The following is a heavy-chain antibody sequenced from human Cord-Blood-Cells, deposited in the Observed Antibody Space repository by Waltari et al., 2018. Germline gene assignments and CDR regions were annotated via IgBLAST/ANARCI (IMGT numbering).Heavy chain of an antibody. Sequence: QVQLVESGGGVVQPGRSLRLSCAAPGFTFSSYGLHWVRQARGTGLGWVAVIWSDGSNKYYADSAKGRFTISRDNSKTTLYLQRNSLRAEDTAVYYCARESPCWGGLDYWGQGTLVTVSS. CDR2: IWSDGSNK. D-gene: IGHD7-27*01. J-gene: IGHJ4*02. CDR3: ARESPCWGGLDY. V-gene: IGHV3-33*01. CDR1: GFTFSSYG.